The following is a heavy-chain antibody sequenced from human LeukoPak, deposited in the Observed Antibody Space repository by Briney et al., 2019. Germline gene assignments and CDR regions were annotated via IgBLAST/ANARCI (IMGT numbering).Heavy chain of an antibody. V-gene: IGHV3-15*07. Sequence: GGSLRLSCAASGFTFSNAWVNWVRQAPGKGLEWVGRIKSKTDGGTTDYAAPVKGRFTISRDDSKNTLYLQMNSLKTEDTAVYYCTTELPVLRYFDWLLQLDYWGQGTLVTVSS. CDR3: TTELPVLRYFDWLLQLDY. CDR1: GFTFSNAW. D-gene: IGHD3-9*01. J-gene: IGHJ4*02. CDR2: IKSKTDGGTT.